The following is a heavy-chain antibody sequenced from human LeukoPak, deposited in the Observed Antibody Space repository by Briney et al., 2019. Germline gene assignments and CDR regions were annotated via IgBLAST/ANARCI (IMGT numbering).Heavy chain of an antibody. CDR1: GFTFSSYA. D-gene: IGHD3-10*01. CDR2: ISGSGGST. Sequence: GGSLRLSCEASGFTFSSYAMSWVRQAPGKGLEWVSAISGSGGSTHYADSVKGRFTISRDNSKNTLYLQMNSLRAEDTAVYYCAKVLNYYGSGYFDYWGQGTLVTVSS. J-gene: IGHJ4*02. V-gene: IGHV3-23*01. CDR3: AKVLNYYGSGYFDY.